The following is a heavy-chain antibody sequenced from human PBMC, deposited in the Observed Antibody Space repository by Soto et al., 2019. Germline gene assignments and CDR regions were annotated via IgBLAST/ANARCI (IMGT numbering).Heavy chain of an antibody. J-gene: IGHJ5*02. V-gene: IGHV4-4*02. D-gene: IGHD1-1*01. CDR3: VTNHWSRVDL. CDR2: IYQNGTF. CDR1: GGSITSNW. Sequence: QVQLQESGPGLVNPSGTLSLTCAVSGGSITSNWWSWVRQPPGKGLEWIGEIYQNGTFNYNPTLSSRLTISTDKSRHQLPLPLTSVTAGDTAGHYSVTNHWSRVDLWGPGTLVTVSS.